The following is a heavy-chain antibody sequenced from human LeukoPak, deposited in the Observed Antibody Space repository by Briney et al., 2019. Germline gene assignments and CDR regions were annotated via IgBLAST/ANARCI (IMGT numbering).Heavy chain of an antibody. J-gene: IGHJ3*02. D-gene: IGHD5-18*01. CDR2: ISYDGSNK. CDR3: ARDRSRGLLDAFDI. CDR1: GFTFSSYA. V-gene: IGHV3-30*04. Sequence: PGGSLRLSCAASGFTFSSYAMHWVRQAPGKGLEWVAVISYDGSNKYYADSVKGRFTISRDNAKNSLYLQMNSLRAEDTAVYYCARDRSRGLLDAFDIWGQGTMVTVSS.